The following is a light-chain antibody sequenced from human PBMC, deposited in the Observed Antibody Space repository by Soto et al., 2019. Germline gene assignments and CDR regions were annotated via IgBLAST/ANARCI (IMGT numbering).Light chain of an antibody. J-gene: IGKJ3*01. Sequence: EVVLMQSPDTLSLSPGERATLSCRASESISSHYIAWYQHKPGQAPRLLIFGASTRATGIPDRFSGSWSGTDFTLTISRLEPEYCAMYYCQNFGYSTLTFGPGTKVYIK. CDR2: GAS. CDR1: ESISSHY. V-gene: IGKV3-20*01. CDR3: QNFGYSTLT.